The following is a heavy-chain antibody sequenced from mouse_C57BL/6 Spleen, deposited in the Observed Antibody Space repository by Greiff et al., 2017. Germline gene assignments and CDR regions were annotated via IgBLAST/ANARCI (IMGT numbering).Heavy chain of an antibody. CDR2: ISSGSSTI. D-gene: IGHD1-1*01. CDR3: ARGTTVVAPGFAY. Sequence: EVQLVESGGGLVKPGGSLKLSCAASGFTFSDYGMHWVRQAPEKGLEWVAYISSGSSTIYYADTVKGRFTISRDNAKNTLFLQMTSLRSEDTAMYYCARGTTVVAPGFAYWGQGTLVTVSA. V-gene: IGHV5-17*01. J-gene: IGHJ3*01. CDR1: GFTFSDYG.